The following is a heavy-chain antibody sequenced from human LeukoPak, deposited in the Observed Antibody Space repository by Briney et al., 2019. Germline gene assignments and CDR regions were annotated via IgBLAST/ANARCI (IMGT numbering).Heavy chain of an antibody. J-gene: IGHJ5*02. CDR3: VRHTWFGTRHWFDH. V-gene: IGHV4-59*08. CDR2: VYYSGST. Sequence: SDTLSLTCTFSVDSISTYYWSWLRQPPGKGLEWIGYVYYSGSTNYSPSLKSRVAMSMDTYKNQFFLELRSVTAADTAVYYCVRHTWFGTRHWFDHWGQGILVTVSS. D-gene: IGHD3-10*01. CDR1: VDSISTYY.